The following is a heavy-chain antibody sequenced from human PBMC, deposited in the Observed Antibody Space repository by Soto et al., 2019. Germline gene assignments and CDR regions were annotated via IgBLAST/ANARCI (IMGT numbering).Heavy chain of an antibody. CDR1: GFTFQTYA. D-gene: IGHD6-6*01. J-gene: IGHJ5*02. CDR2: IWYDGTNE. Sequence: QVQLVESGGGVVQPGRSLRLSCAASGFTFQTYAMHWVRHAPGKGLEWVALIWYDGTNEKYADSVRGRFTISRDNSKDTLYLQMNSLRGEDTAVYFCAKEGIISPSSRGWLALWGQGTLVTVSS. CDR3: AKEGIISPSSRGWLAL. V-gene: IGHV3-33*06.